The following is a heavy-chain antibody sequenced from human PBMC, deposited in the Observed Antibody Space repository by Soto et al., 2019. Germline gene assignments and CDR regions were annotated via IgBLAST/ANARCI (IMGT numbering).Heavy chain of an antibody. D-gene: IGHD3-3*01. V-gene: IGHV4-31*03. CDR1: GGSTTSGGYY. CDR3: ARGITIFGLVYFAY. J-gene: IGHJ4*02. CDR2: IYYSGST. Sequence: PSETLSLTCTVSGGSTTSGGYYWSWIRQHPGKGLEWIGYIYYSGSTYYNPSLKIRLTISVDTSKNQFSLKLSSVTAADTAVYYCARGITIFGLVYFAYWGQGTLVTVSS.